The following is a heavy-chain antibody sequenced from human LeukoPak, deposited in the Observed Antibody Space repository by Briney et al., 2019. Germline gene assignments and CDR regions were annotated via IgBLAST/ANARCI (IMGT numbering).Heavy chain of an antibody. CDR1: GFTVSSNY. CDR3: ARAPIDSSGWNYYYYGMDV. Sequence: PGGSLRLSCAASGFTVSSNYMSWVRQAPGKGLEWVSVIYSGGSTYYADSVKGRFTISRDNSKNTLYLQMNSLRAEDTAVYYCARAPIDSSGWNYYYYGMDVWGQGTTVTVSS. V-gene: IGHV3-66*01. CDR2: IYSGGST. D-gene: IGHD3-22*01. J-gene: IGHJ6*02.